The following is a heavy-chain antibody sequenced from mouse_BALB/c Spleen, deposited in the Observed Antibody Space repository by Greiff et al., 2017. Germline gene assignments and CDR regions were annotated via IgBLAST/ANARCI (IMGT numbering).Heavy chain of an antibody. CDR3: ARSKLGLRYFDY. J-gene: IGHJ2*01. CDR1: GYTFTSYW. Sequence: VQLQQSGAELVKPGASVKLSCKASGYTFTSYWMHWVKQRPGQGLEWIGEINPSNGRTNYNEKFKSKATLTVDKSSSTAYMQLSSLTSEDSAVYYCARSKLGLRYFDYWGQGTTLTVSS. D-gene: IGHD4-1*01. V-gene: IGHV1S81*02. CDR2: INPSNGRT.